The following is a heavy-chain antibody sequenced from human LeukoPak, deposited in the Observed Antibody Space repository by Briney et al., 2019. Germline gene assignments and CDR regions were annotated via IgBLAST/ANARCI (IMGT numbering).Heavy chain of an antibody. D-gene: IGHD6-13*01. J-gene: IGHJ5*02. Sequence: SVRVSCTASGGTFSSYAISWVRQAPGQGLEWMGGIIPIFGTANYAQKFQGRVTITTDESTSTAYMELSSLRSEDTAVYYCARGGIAAAGPSRWFDPWGQGTLVTVSS. CDR1: GGTFSSYA. CDR3: ARGGIAAAGPSRWFDP. V-gene: IGHV1-69*05. CDR2: IIPIFGTA.